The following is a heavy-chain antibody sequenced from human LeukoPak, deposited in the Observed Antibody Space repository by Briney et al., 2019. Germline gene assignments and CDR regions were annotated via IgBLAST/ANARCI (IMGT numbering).Heavy chain of an antibody. CDR2: IYYSGST. CDR3: ARSYSGSYRPFDY. CDR1: GGSISSYY. J-gene: IGHJ4*02. V-gene: IGHV4-59*01. Sequence: SETLSLTCTVSGGSISSYYWSWIRQPPGKGLEWIGYIYYSGSTNYNPSLKSRVTISVDTSKNQFSLKLSSVTAADTAVYYCARSYSGSYRPFDYWGQGTLVTVSS. D-gene: IGHD1-26*01.